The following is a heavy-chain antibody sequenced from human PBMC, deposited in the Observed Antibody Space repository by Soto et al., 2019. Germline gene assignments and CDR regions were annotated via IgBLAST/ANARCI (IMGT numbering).Heavy chain of an antibody. Sequence: QVQLVQSGAEVKKPGASVKVSCKASGYTFTNYAMHWVRQAPGQRLEWMGWINAGNGNTKYSQKFQGRVTITRDTSASTPYMELSSLRSEDTAVYYCARGGSLYWYFDLWGRGTLVTVSS. CDR1: GYTFTNYA. CDR2: INAGNGNT. D-gene: IGHD1-26*01. CDR3: ARGGSLYWYFDL. V-gene: IGHV1-3*01. J-gene: IGHJ2*01.